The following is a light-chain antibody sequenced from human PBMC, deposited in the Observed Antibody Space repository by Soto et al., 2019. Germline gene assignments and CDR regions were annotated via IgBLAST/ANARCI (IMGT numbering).Light chain of an antibody. V-gene: IGKV4-1*01. CDR1: QSVLYSSNNRNY. CDR3: QQYYSTPRT. CDR2: WAS. J-gene: IGKJ1*01. Sequence: DIVMTQSPDSLAVSLGERATINCKSSQSVLYSSNNRNYLAWYQQKPGQSPKLLIYWASTRESGVPDRFSASGSGTDFTLTISSLQAEDVTVYYCQQYYSTPRTFGQGTKVEIK.